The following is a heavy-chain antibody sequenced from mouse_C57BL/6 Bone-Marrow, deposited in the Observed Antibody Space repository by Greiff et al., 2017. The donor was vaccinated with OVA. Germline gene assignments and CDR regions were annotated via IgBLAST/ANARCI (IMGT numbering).Heavy chain of an antibody. CDR2: IDPSDSYT. J-gene: IGHJ2*01. V-gene: IGHV1-69*01. CDR1: GYTFTSYW. CDR3: ARLYYYGSSLDY. Sequence: QVQLQQPGAELVMPGASVKLSCKASGYTFTSYWMHWVKQRPGQGLEWIGEIDPSDSYTNYNQKFKGKSTLTVDKSSSTAYMQLSSLTSEDSAVYYCARLYYYGSSLDYWGQGTTLTVSS. D-gene: IGHD1-1*01.